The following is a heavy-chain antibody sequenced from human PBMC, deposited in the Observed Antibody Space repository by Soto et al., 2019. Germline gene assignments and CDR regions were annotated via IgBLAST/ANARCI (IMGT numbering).Heavy chain of an antibody. V-gene: IGHV1-18*01. CDR3: AGDLPPYSYGYEYVDY. Sequence: QVQLVQSGTEVKKPGASVKVSCKASGYTFPTYGFSWVRQAPGQGLEWMGWISAYNANTNYAQKFQGRLTMTTDTSTSTADMELRSRGSDDTAVYYCAGDLPPYSYGYEYVDYWGQGTLVTVPS. D-gene: IGHD5-18*01. J-gene: IGHJ4*02. CDR2: ISAYNANT. CDR1: GYTFPTYG.